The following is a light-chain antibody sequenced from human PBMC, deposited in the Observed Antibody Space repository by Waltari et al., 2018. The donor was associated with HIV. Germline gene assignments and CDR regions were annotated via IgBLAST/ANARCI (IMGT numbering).Light chain of an antibody. J-gene: IGLJ2*01. CDR3: CSYGGRRR. CDR1: SSDIGVYNY. V-gene: IGLV2-11*01. Sequence: QSALTQPRSVSGSPGQSVTISCTGTSSDIGVYNYVSWYQQHAGKAPKLVIYDVSKRPSGVPERFSGSKAGNTASLTISGLQPEDEADYHCCSYGGRRRFAGGTKLTVL. CDR2: DVS.